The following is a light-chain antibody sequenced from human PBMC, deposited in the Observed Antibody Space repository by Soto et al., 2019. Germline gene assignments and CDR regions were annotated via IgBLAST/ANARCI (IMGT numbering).Light chain of an antibody. V-gene: IGKV1-39*01. CDR3: QQSFDTPFT. Sequence: DIQMTQSPSSLSASVGDRVTITCRASQSISTYLNWYQQKPGKAPKFLISATSALQGGVPSRFSGSGSGADFTLTISSLQPEDFATYYCQQSFDTPFTFGPGTNVDIK. J-gene: IGKJ3*01. CDR1: QSISTY. CDR2: ATS.